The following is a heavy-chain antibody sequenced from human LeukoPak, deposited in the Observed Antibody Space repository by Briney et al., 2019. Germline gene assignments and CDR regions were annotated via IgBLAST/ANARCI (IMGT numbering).Heavy chain of an antibody. J-gene: IGHJ3*02. CDR2: IYPGGSDP. CDR1: GYNFPYYY. CDR3: ALKGAPPFDI. D-gene: IGHD4/OR15-4a*01. Sequence: GESLKISCKGSGYNFPYYYIAWVRQMPGKGLEWMGIIYPGGSDPKYSPSFQGQVTISADKSISTAYLQWSSLKASDTAMYYCALKGAPPFDIWGQGTMVTVSS. V-gene: IGHV5-51*01.